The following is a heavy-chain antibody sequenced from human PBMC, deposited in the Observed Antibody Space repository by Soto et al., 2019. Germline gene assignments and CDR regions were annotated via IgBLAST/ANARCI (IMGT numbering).Heavy chain of an antibody. CDR2: ISGSSGFI. CDR1: GFTFSGYT. CDR3: ARHGKTGVGEWYFDI. D-gene: IGHD3-10*01. Sequence: EVQRVEAGGGLVKPAGSLRLSCAASGFTFSGYTMNWVRQAPGKGLEWVSSISGSSGFIYYTDSVKGRFTISRDKARNALDLQMNSLRAEDTAVYYCARHGKTGVGEWYFDIWGQGALVTVSS. V-gene: IGHV3-21*01. J-gene: IGHJ4*02.